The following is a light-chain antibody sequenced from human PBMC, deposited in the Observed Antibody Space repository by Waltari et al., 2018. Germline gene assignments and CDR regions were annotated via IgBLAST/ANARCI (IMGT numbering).Light chain of an antibody. CDR3: QQRSNWPFT. J-gene: IGKJ4*01. V-gene: IGKV3-11*01. Sequence: ELVLTQSPATLSLSPGERATLSCRAIQSVSSDLAWFLQTPGQPPRLLIYDASDRATGIPARFSGSGSGTDFTLTISSLGPEDFAVYYCQQRSNWPFTFGGGTKVEI. CDR1: QSVSSD. CDR2: DAS.